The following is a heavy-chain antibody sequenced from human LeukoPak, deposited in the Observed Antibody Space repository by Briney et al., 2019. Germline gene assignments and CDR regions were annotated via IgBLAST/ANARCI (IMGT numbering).Heavy chain of an antibody. D-gene: IGHD3-22*01. CDR2: INPNSGGT. CDR3: ARGDGDYYDSSGYLLLDY. CDR1: GYTFTGYY. Sequence: ASVKVSCKASGYTFTGYYMHWVRQAPGQGLEWMGRINPNSGGTNYAQKFQGRVTMTRYTSISTAYMELSRLRSDDTAVYYCARGDGDYYDSSGYLLLDYWGQGTLVTVSS. V-gene: IGHV1-2*06. J-gene: IGHJ4*02.